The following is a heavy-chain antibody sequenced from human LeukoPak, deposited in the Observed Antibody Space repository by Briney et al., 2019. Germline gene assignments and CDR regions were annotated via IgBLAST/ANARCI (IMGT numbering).Heavy chain of an antibody. Sequence: ASAKVSCKASGYTFTGYYMHWVRQAPGQGLEWMGWINPNSGGTNYAQKFQGRVTMTRDTSISTAYMELSRLRSDDTAVYYCARVGGYYLRAFDIWGQGTMVTVSS. CDR2: INPNSGGT. D-gene: IGHD3-3*01. CDR3: ARVGGYYLRAFDI. J-gene: IGHJ3*02. V-gene: IGHV1-2*02. CDR1: GYTFTGYY.